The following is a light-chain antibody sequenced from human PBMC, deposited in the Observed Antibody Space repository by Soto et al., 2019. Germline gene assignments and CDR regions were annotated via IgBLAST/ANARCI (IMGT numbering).Light chain of an antibody. Sequence: EIVLTQSPATLSLSPGERAALSCRASQSVSSYLAWYQQEPGQASRRLIYDAYKMAPDIPARFTGSGSGTDFTLTISSLEPEDFAVYFCQQRSNWPSTFGGGTKVEI. CDR3: QQRSNWPST. CDR1: QSVSSY. CDR2: DAY. J-gene: IGKJ4*01. V-gene: IGKV3-11*01.